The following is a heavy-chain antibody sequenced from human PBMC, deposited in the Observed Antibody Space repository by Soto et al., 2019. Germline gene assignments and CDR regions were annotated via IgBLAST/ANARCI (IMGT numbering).Heavy chain of an antibody. D-gene: IGHD3-3*01. V-gene: IGHV1-69*08. CDR3: ARGTVTLFGVVTPPDY. CDR1: GGSFNSFH. Sequence: QVQLVQSGAEVKRPGSSVKVSCKSSGGSFNSFHFNWVRQAPGQGLEWMGRIIPMLDRTQYAQMFQGRVTITADKSTSTAYMEMSGLESVDTAVYYCARGTVTLFGVVTPPDYWGQGTLVPVSS. J-gene: IGHJ4*02. CDR2: IIPMLDRT.